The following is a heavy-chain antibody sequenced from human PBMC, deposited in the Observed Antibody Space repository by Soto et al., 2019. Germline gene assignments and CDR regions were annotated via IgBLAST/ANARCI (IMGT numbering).Heavy chain of an antibody. V-gene: IGHV3-30*18. CDR1: GFTFSSYG. CDR2: ISYDGSNK. J-gene: IGHJ3*02. D-gene: IGHD1-26*01. Sequence: GGSLRLSCAASGFTFSSYGMHWVRQAPGKGLEWVAVISYDGSNKYYADSVKGRFTISRDNSKNTPYLQMNSLRAEDTAVYYCAKDDVGLGAFDIWGQGTMVTVSS. CDR3: AKDDVGLGAFDI.